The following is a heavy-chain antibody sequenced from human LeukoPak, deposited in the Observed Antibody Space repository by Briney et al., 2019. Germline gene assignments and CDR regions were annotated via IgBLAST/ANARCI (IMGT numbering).Heavy chain of an antibody. Sequence: GRSLRPSCAPSGSTFISYATSWVRQAPGKRLEWVSAISGSGGSTNYADSVKGRFTISRDNSQNTLYLQMNSLRAEDTAVYYCAKPYYYDSSGFHFDYWGQETLVTVSS. J-gene: IGHJ4*02. CDR1: GSTFISYA. V-gene: IGHV3-23*01. CDR3: AKPYYYDSSGFHFDY. CDR2: ISGSGGST. D-gene: IGHD3-22*01.